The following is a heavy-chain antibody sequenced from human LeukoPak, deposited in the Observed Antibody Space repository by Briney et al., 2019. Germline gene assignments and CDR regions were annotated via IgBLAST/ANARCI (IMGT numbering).Heavy chain of an antibody. J-gene: IGHJ4*02. D-gene: IGHD3-22*01. Sequence: GGSLRLSCAASGFTVGSNYMSWVRQAPGKGLEWVSSISSSSSYIYYADSVKGRFTISRDNAKNSLYLQMNSLRAEDTAVYYCARDDRAYSGYDWWDYYDSSGYYDWGQGTLVTVSS. CDR3: ARDDRAYSGYDWWDYYDSSGYYD. CDR2: ISSSSSYI. CDR1: GFTVGSNY. V-gene: IGHV3-21*01.